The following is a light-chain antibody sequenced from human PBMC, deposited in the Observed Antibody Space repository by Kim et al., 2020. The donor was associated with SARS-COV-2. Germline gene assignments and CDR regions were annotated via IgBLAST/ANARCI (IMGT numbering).Light chain of an antibody. CDR1: ALPNQF. J-gene: IGLJ3*02. CDR2: KDD. CDR3: QSVYSSGAYVV. V-gene: IGLV3-25*03. Sequence: SPGQTARITCSADALPNQFDYCYQQKPGQAPVLVIYKDDERPSGIPERFFGCSSATILALTISGVQAEDEADDYCQSVYSSGAYVVFGGGTQLTVL.